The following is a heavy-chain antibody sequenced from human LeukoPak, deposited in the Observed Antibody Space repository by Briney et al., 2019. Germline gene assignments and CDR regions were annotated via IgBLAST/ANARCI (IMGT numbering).Heavy chain of an antibody. J-gene: IGHJ3*02. CDR3: ARLLDYDNSGDPGTFDI. D-gene: IGHD3-22*01. CDR1: GGSIASYY. CDR2: INYSGRT. Sequence: SDTLSLTCTGSGGSIASYYWSWIRQSPGKRLEWIASINYSGRTKLNPSLQSRVTISLDMSNNHFSLQLRSVTAADTAIYYCARLLDYDNSGDPGTFDIWGQGTMVTVFS. V-gene: IGHV4-59*01.